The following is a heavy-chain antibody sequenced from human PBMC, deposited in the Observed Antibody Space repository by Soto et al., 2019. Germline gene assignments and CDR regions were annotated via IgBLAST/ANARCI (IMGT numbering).Heavy chain of an antibody. J-gene: IGHJ4*02. V-gene: IGHV3-7*03. D-gene: IGHD1-1*01. CDR1: GFTLSTYW. CDR3: ARGRGYNYMYYFDY. CDR2: IKQDESEK. Sequence: GGSLRLSCAASGFTLSTYWMSWVRQAPGKGLEWVANIKQDESEKYYVDSVKGQFTISRDNAKNSLYLQMDSLRAEDTAVYYCARGRGYNYMYYFDYWGQGTLVTVSS.